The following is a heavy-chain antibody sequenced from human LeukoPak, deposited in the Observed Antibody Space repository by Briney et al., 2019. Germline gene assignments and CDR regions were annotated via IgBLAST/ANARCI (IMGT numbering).Heavy chain of an antibody. CDR3: ARPDYDFWSGSPGGNYMGV. Sequence: GGSLRLSCAASGFTFSSYSMNWVRQAPGKGLEWVSSISSSSSYIYYADSVKGRFTISRDNAKNSLYLQMDSLRAEDTAVYYCARPDYDFWSGSPGGNYMGVWGKGTTVTVSS. CDR1: GFTFSSYS. V-gene: IGHV3-21*01. J-gene: IGHJ6*03. D-gene: IGHD3-3*01. CDR2: ISSSSSYI.